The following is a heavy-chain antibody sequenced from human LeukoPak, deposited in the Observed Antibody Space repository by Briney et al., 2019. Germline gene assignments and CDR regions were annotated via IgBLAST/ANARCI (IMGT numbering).Heavy chain of an antibody. CDR1: GGTFSSYA. Sequence: SVKVSCKASGGTFSSYAISWVRQAPGQGLEWMGGIIPIFGTANYAQKFQGRVTITADESTSTAYMELSSLRSEDTAVYYCARAQLVGATHAFDIWGQGTMVTVSS. V-gene: IGHV1-69*13. CDR2: IIPIFGTA. J-gene: IGHJ3*02. CDR3: ARAQLVGATHAFDI. D-gene: IGHD1-26*01.